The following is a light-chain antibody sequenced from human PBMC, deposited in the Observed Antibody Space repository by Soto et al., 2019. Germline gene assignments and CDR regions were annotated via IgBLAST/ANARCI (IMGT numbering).Light chain of an antibody. CDR3: QEYNNCSPWT. V-gene: IGKV3-15*01. Sequence: ILMTQSPATLSVSPGERATLSCRASQSVSNNLAWYQQKPGQAPRLLIYDASTRATGIPARFSGSGSGTEFTLTISGLHPEDFAVFYCQEYNNCSPWTFGQGTKVEIK. J-gene: IGKJ1*01. CDR2: DAS. CDR1: QSVSNN.